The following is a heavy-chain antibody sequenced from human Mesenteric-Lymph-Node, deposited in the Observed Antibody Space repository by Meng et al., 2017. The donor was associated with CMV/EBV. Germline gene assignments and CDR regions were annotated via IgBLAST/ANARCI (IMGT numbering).Heavy chain of an antibody. Sequence: LSLTCAGSGFTVSTNYMSWVRQVPGKGLEWVSSISSSSSYIYYADSVKGRFTISRDNAKNSLYLQMNSLRAEDTAVYYCARDLRSSSTSGYYYYYGMDVWGQGTTVTVSS. CDR2: ISSSSSYI. V-gene: IGHV3-21*01. J-gene: IGHJ6*02. CDR3: ARDLRSSSTSGYYYYYGMDV. CDR1: GFTVSTNY. D-gene: IGHD2-2*01.